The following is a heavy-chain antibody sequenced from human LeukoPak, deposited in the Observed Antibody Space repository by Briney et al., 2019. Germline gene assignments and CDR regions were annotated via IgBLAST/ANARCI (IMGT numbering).Heavy chain of an antibody. CDR2: ISWNSGSI. J-gene: IGHJ6*02. V-gene: IGHV3-9*01. Sequence: GGSLRLSCAASGFTFDDYAMHWVRQAPGKGLEGVSGISWNSGSIGYADSVRGRFTISRDNAKNSLYLQMNSLRAEDTALYYCAKDYIAAAGTDYYYGMDAWGQGTTVTVSS. D-gene: IGHD6-13*01. CDR1: GFTFDDYA. CDR3: AKDYIAAAGTDYYYGMDA.